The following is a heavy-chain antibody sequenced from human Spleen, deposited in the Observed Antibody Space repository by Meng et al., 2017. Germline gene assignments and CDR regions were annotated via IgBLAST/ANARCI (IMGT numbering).Heavy chain of an antibody. V-gene: IGHV4-34*04. CDR3: ARGPTTMAHDFDY. CDR2: INHSGST. CDR1: GFTFDDYA. D-gene: IGHD4-11*01. J-gene: IGHJ4*02. Sequence: ESLKISCAAPGFTFDDYAMHWIRQPPGKGLEWIGEINHSGSTNDNPSLESRATISVDTSQNNLSLKLSSVTAADSAVYYCARGPTTMAHDFDYWGQGTLVTVSS.